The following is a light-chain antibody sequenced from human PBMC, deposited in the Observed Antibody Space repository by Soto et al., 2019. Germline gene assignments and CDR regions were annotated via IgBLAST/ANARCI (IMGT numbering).Light chain of an antibody. CDR3: QSYDSSLSKV. Sequence: QPVLTQPPSVSDAPRQRVTISCSGSSSNIGNNAVNWYQQLPGKAPKLLIYGNSNRPSGVPDRFSGSKSGTSASLAITGLQAEDEADYYCQSYDSSLSKVFGTGTKLTVL. V-gene: IGLV1-40*01. CDR1: SSNIGNNA. CDR2: GNS. J-gene: IGLJ1*01.